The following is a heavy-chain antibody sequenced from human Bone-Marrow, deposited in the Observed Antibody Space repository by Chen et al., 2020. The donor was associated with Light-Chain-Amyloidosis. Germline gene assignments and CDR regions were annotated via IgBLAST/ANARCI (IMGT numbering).Heavy chain of an antibody. J-gene: IGHJ4*02. CDR1: GYTFPNYW. D-gene: IGHD5-12*01. V-gene: IGHV5-51*01. CDR3: ARRRDGYNFDY. CDR2: IYPDDSDA. Sequence: EVQLEQSGPEVKKPGESLKISCKGSGYTFPNYWIGWVRQMPGKGLEWMGVIYPDDSDARHSPSFEGQVTISADKPITTAYLQWRSRKASDTAMYYCARRRDGYNFDYWGQGTLVTVSS.